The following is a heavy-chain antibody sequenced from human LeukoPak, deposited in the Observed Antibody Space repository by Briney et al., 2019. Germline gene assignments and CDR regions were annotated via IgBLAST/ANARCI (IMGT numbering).Heavy chain of an antibody. V-gene: IGHV4-34*01. CDR1: GGSFSGYY. J-gene: IGHJ3*02. CDR3: AHSGYGVRDAFDI. CDR2: INHSGST. D-gene: IGHD5-12*01. Sequence: PSETLSLTCAVYGGSFSGYYWSWIRQPPGKGLEWIGEINHSGSTNYNPSLKSRVTISVDTSKNQFSLKLSSVTAADTAVYYCAHSGYGVRDAFDIWGQGTMVTVSS.